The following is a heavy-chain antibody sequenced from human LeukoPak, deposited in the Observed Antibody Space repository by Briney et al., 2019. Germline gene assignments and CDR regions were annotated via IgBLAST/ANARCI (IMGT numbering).Heavy chain of an antibody. CDR2: IRYDGSNK. D-gene: IGHD4-11*01. J-gene: IGHJ6*03. CDR1: GFTFSSYG. CDR3: AKDSYSNYGYYYYYMDV. V-gene: IGHV3-30*02. Sequence: QPGGSLRLSCAASGFTFSSYGMHWVRQAPGKGLEWVAFIRYDGSNKYYADSVKGRFTISRDNSKNTLYLQMNSLRAEDTAVYYCAKDSYSNYGYYYYYMDVWGKGTTVTVSS.